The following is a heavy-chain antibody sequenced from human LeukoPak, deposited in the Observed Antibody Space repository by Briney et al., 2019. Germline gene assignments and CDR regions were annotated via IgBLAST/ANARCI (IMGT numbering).Heavy chain of an antibody. CDR2: ISGSGGST. D-gene: IGHD3-22*01. J-gene: IGHJ5*02. V-gene: IGHV3-23*01. CDR3: AKKGVNWLWYWFDP. Sequence: GGSLRLSCAASGFTFSSYGMSWVRQAPGKGLEWVSAISGSGGSTYYADSVKGRFTISRDNSKNTLYLQMNSLRAEDTAVYYCAKKGVNWLWYWFDPWGQGTLVTVSS. CDR1: GFTFSSYG.